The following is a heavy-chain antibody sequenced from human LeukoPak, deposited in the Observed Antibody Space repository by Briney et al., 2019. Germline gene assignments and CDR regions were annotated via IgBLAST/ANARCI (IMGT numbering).Heavy chain of an antibody. D-gene: IGHD3-22*01. V-gene: IGHV3-30*02. J-gene: IGHJ4*02. CDR2: IRYDGTNK. CDR1: VFTFSIFG. Sequence: PGGSLRLSCTASVFTFSIFGMHWVRQAPGKGLEWVAFIRYDGTNKYYADSVKGRFTISRDNSKNTLYLQMNSLRAEDTAVYYCAKEKKYYYDGSGYPGYDYWGQGTLVTVSS. CDR3: AKEKKYYYDGSGYPGYDY.